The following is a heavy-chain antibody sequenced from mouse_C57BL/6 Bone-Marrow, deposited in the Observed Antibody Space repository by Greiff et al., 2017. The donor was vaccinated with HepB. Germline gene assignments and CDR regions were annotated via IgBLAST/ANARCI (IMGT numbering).Heavy chain of an antibody. CDR2: IYPGSGST. CDR1: GYTFTSYW. CDR3: ARRTSNPAWFAY. D-gene: IGHD2-5*01. Sequence: VQLQQSGAELVKPGASVKMSCKASGYTFTSYWITWVKQRPGQGLEWIGDIYPGSGSTNYNEKFKSKATLTVDTSSSTAYMQLSSLTSEDSAVYYCARRTSNPAWFAYWGQGTLVTVSA. J-gene: IGHJ3*01. V-gene: IGHV1-55*01.